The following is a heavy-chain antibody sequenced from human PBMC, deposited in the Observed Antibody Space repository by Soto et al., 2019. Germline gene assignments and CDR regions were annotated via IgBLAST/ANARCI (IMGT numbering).Heavy chain of an antibody. Sequence: PGGSLRLSCAASGFTFSSYAMSWVRQAPGKGLEWVSAISGSGGSTYYADSVKGRFTISRDNSKNTLYLQMNSLRAEDTAVYYCAKKRGLPRYSYGYDYWGQGTLVTVSS. CDR2: ISGSGGST. V-gene: IGHV3-23*01. D-gene: IGHD5-18*01. CDR1: GFTFSSYA. CDR3: AKKRGLPRYSYGYDY. J-gene: IGHJ4*02.